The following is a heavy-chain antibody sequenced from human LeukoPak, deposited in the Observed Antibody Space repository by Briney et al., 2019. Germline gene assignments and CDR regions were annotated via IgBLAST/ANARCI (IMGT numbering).Heavy chain of an antibody. J-gene: IGHJ4*02. CDR3: ARPTGGGYGCGIFDY. V-gene: IGHV4-34*01. D-gene: IGHD2-15*01. Sequence: SETLSLTCAVYGGSFSGYYWSWIRQPPGKGLEWIGEINHSGSTNYNPSLKSRVTISVDRSKNQFSLKLTSVTAADTAVYYCARPTGGGYGCGIFDYWGRGTPVTVSS. CDR1: GGSFSGYY. CDR2: INHSGST.